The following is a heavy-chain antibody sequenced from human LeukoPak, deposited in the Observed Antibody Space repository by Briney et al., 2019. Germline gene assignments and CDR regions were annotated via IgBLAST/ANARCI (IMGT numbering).Heavy chain of an antibody. Sequence: PGGSLRLSCVASGFSFTTHAMGWVRQAPGKGLEWVSHISGSGGSTKYSGSVKGRFTISRDNSKNTLYLQMNSLRAEDTAVYYCARDLNSGSYYVFDYWGQGTLVTVSS. CDR1: GFSFTTHA. J-gene: IGHJ4*02. V-gene: IGHV3-23*01. D-gene: IGHD1-26*01. CDR2: ISGSGGST. CDR3: ARDLNSGSYYVFDY.